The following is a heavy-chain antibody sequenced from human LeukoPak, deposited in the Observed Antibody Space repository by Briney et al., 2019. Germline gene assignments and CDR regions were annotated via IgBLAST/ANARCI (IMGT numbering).Heavy chain of an antibody. CDR2: IYYSGST. Sequence: SETLSLTCTVSGDSISSYYWGWIRQPPGKGLEWIGSIYYSGSTYYNPSLKSRVTISVDTSKNQFSLKLSSVTAAETAVCYCARHYSSSSEDNWFDPWGQGTLVTVSS. CDR1: GDSISSYY. V-gene: IGHV4-39*01. J-gene: IGHJ5*02. CDR3: ARHYSSSSEDNWFDP. D-gene: IGHD6-6*01.